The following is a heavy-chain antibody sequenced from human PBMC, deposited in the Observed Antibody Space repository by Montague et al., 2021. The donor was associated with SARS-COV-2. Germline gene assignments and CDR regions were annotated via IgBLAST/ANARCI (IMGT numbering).Heavy chain of an antibody. CDR1: GFTFGDYY. CDR3: ARIFLVVPPGIALYYFDY. Sequence: SLRLSCAASGFTFGDYYMTWIRQAPGKGLEWISDISSGSHYTNYADSVKGRFTISRDDAKQSLYLEMDSLRAEDTVVYYCARIFLVVPPGIALYYFDYWGQGALVTVSP. CDR2: ISSGSHYT. D-gene: IGHD6-13*01. V-gene: IGHV3-11*03. J-gene: IGHJ4*02.